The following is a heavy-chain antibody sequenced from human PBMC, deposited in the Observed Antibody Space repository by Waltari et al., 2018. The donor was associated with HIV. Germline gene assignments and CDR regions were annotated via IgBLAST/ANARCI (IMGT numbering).Heavy chain of an antibody. CDR3: ARMDTTSSKQVNWFDP. CDR2: MNPSTGNT. V-gene: IGHV1-8*01. Sequence: QAQLEQSGAQVKKPAASVKVSCKASGYTFSSFDVNWVRQATGRGLEWMGWMNPSTGNTGYAQKFQGRITMTRNISINTAYMELSSLTSDDTAVYFCARMDTTSSKQVNWFDPWGPGTLVTVSS. J-gene: IGHJ5*02. CDR1: GYTFSSFD. D-gene: IGHD6-6*01.